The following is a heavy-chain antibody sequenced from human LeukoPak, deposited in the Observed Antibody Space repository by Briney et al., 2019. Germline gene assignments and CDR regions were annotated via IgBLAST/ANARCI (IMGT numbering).Heavy chain of an antibody. J-gene: IGHJ1*01. V-gene: IGHV4-39*01. D-gene: IGHD6-13*01. CDR2: IYYSGST. Sequence: SAPLSLTCTVSGASISSSGYYWGWVRQPPGKGLEWIGSIYYSGSTYYNPSLKSRVTISVDTSKNQFSLKLSSVTAADTAVYYCASSIAAAGTAYFQHWGQGTLVTVSS. CDR3: ASSIAAAGTAYFQH. CDR1: GASISSSGYY.